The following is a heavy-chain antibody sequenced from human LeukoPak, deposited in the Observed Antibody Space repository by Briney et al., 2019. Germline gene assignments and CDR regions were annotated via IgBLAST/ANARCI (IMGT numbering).Heavy chain of an antibody. Sequence: SETLSLTCAVYGGSFSGYYWSWLRQPPGKGLEWIGEINHSGSTNYNPSLKSRVTISVDTSKNQFSLKLSSVTAADTAVYYCASNILTGYQDYWGQGTLVTVSS. V-gene: IGHV4-34*01. CDR2: INHSGST. CDR3: ASNILTGYQDY. CDR1: GGSFSGYY. D-gene: IGHD3-9*01. J-gene: IGHJ4*02.